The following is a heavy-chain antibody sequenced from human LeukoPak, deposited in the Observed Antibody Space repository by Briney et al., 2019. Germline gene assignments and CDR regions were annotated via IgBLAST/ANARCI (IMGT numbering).Heavy chain of an antibody. CDR2: IFHSEST. J-gene: IGHJ4*02. Sequence: PSGTLSLTCAVSGDSISSNNWWSWVRQPPGKGLEWIGEIFHSESTNYHPSLKSRVTISIDKSKNQFSLKLSSVTAADTAVYYCATTVDTAMATGGIDYWGQGTLVTVSS. V-gene: IGHV4-4*02. CDR3: ATTVDTAMATGGIDY. D-gene: IGHD5-18*01. CDR1: GDSISSNNW.